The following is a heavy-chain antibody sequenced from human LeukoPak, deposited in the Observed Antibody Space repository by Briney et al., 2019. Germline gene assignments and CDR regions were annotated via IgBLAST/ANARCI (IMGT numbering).Heavy chain of an antibody. CDR1: GYTFTSYD. J-gene: IGHJ4*02. D-gene: IGHD3-3*01. CDR3: AKDGVLWSGYFCY. V-gene: IGHV1-8*03. CDR2: MNPNSGNT. Sequence: GASVKVSCKASGYTFTSYDINWVRQATGQGLEWMGWMNPNSGNTGYAQKFQGRVTITRNTSISTAYMELSSLRSEDTAVYYCAKDGVLWSGYFCYWGQGTLVTVSS.